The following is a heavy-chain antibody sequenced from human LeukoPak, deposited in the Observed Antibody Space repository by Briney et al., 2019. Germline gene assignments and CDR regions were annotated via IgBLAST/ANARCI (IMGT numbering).Heavy chain of an antibody. CDR1: GFIFSSYT. CDR2: ISSSSIYI. J-gene: IGHJ4*02. D-gene: IGHD5-18*01. V-gene: IGHV3-21*01. Sequence: GGSPRLSCAASGFIFSSYTMNWVRQAPGKGLEWGTPISSSSIYIYYVDSVKGRFTISRDNAKNSLYLHMNSLRAEDTAMYYCARRATTERGHSYGLDFWGQGTLVTVSS. CDR3: ARRATTERGHSYGLDF.